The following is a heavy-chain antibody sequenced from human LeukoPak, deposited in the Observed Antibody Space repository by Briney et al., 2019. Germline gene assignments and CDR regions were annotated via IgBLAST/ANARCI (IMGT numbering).Heavy chain of an antibody. CDR3: ARAKSSSSLNWFDP. Sequence: SETLSLTCTASGGSISSGGYYWSWIRQHPGKGLEWIGYIYYSGSTYYNPSLKSRVTISVDTSKNQFSLKLSSVTAADTAVYYCARAKSSSSLNWFDPWGQGTLVTVSS. D-gene: IGHD6-6*01. J-gene: IGHJ5*02. V-gene: IGHV4-31*03. CDR1: GGSISSGGYY. CDR2: IYYSGST.